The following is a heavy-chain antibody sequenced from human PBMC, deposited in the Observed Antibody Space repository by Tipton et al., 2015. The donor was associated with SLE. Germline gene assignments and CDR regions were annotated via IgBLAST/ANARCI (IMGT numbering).Heavy chain of an antibody. J-gene: IGHJ6*04. Sequence: SLRLSCAVSGLTFSKAWMNWVRQAPGKGLEWVSYISSSGSTIYYAASVKGRFTISRDNAKNSLSLQMNSLRAEDTAVYYCARVGDGYNVMDVWGKGTTVTVSS. CDR2: ISSSGSTI. CDR3: ARVGDGYNVMDV. D-gene: IGHD5-24*01. CDR1: GLTFSKAW. V-gene: IGHV3-48*03.